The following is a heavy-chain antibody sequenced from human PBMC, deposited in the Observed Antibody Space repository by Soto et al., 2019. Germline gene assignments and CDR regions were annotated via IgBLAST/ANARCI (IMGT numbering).Heavy chain of an antibody. CDR1: GGSVTSDEDY. Sequence: SETLSLTCTVSGGSVTSDEDYWTWIRQSPGKGLEWIGYISNSGSTGYNPSLKTRLSMSADRSKNQFTLRLTSVTAADTAVYFCATESGSTYGYFDHWGQGTQVTVSS. V-gene: IGHV4-30-4*01. CDR3: ATESGSTYGYFDH. J-gene: IGHJ4*02. CDR2: ISNSGST. D-gene: IGHD5-18*01.